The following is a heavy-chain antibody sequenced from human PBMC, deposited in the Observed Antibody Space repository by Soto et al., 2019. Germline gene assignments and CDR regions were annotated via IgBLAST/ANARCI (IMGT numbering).Heavy chain of an antibody. CDR1: GFTFSNYG. V-gene: IGHV1-18*01. CDR2: VSANNGHT. D-gene: IGHD2-8*01. CDR3: ARDIESVTAKHFFYYYAMDV. J-gene: IGHJ6*02. Sequence: GASVKVSCKASGFTFSNYGLNCVLQSPLQGLDWMGWVSANNGHTNYAQNLQGRVSMTTDTSTSTAYMELRGLTFDDTAVYYCARDIESVTAKHFFYYYAMDVWGQGTTVTVSS.